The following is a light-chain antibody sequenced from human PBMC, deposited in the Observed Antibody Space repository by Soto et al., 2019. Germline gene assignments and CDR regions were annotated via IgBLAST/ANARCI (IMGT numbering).Light chain of an antibody. CDR1: QSVSSRY. CDR2: GAS. CDR3: RQYSNLWP. Sequence: EGLLTQSPGTLSLSPGERATLSCRASQSVSSRYFSWYQQKPGQAPRLLIYGASSRATGVPDRFSGSGSGTDFTLSISRLEPEDFAVYYCRQYSNLWPFGQGTKVDI. V-gene: IGKV3-20*01. J-gene: IGKJ1*01.